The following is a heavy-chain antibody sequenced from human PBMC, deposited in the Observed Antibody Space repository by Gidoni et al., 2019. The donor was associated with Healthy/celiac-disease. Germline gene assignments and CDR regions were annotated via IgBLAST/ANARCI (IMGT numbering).Heavy chain of an antibody. D-gene: IGHD5-12*01. Sequence: GSTYYNPSLKSRVTISVDTSKNQFSLKLSSVTAADTAVYYCARAVAGYFDYWGQGTLVTVSS. CDR3: ARAVAGYFDY. V-gene: IGHV4-31*02. J-gene: IGHJ4*02. CDR2: GST.